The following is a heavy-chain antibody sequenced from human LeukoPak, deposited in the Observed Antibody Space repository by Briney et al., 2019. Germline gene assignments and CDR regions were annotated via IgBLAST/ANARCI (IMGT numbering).Heavy chain of an antibody. CDR2: IYYSGST. D-gene: IGHD2-2*01. J-gene: IGHJ5*02. CDR1: CGSISSYY. Sequence: SETLSLTCTVSCGSISSYYWSWIRQPPGKGLEWIGYIYYSGSTNYNPSLKSRVTISVDTSKNQFSLKLSSVTAADTAMYYCARDCSTTSCYETGWFDPWGQGTLVTVSS. V-gene: IGHV4-59*01. CDR3: ARDCSTTSCYETGWFDP.